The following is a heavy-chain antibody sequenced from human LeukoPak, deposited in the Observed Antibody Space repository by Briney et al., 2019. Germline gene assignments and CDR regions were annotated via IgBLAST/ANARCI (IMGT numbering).Heavy chain of an antibody. V-gene: IGHV3-21*01. J-gene: IGHJ4*02. D-gene: IGHD6-19*01. CDR2: ISSSSSYI. Sequence: GGSLRLSCAPSGFTFSSYSMNWVRQAPGKGLEWVSSISSSSSYIYYADSVKGRFTISRDNAKNSLYLQMNSLRAEDTAVYYCARYSSGWLGGYWGQGTLVTVSS. CDR1: GFTFSSYS. CDR3: ARYSSGWLGGY.